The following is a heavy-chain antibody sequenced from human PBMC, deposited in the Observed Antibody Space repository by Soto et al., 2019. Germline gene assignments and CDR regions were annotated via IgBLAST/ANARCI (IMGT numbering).Heavy chain of an antibody. Sequence: QVQLQESGPGLVKPSQTLSLTCTVSGDSINNGDCYWSWLRQLPGQGLKWIGYIYYGGTKYYNPSRKSRVSMSVDTSKNQFSLNLTSVTAADTAVYYCAREKEDDSGDYNAFDIWGQGTVVTVSS. D-gene: IGHD4-17*01. J-gene: IGHJ3*02. V-gene: IGHV4-31*03. CDR3: AREKEDDSGDYNAFDI. CDR1: GDSINNGDCY. CDR2: IYYGGTK.